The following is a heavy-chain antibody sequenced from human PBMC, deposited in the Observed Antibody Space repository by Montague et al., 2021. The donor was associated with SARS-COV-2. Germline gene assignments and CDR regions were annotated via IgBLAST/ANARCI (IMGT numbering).Heavy chain of an antibody. J-gene: IGHJ4*02. D-gene: IGHD3-22*01. CDR1: GDSVSRGSSY. Sequence: SETLSLTCTVSGDSVSRGSSYWSWIRQPPGKGLEWTGEISHSGSSSYNPSLKSRLTISVDTSKKQFSLKLTSLTAADTAVYYCARHKNYYDRRSDSYFLGGFDSWGQGTLVTVSS. CDR3: ARHKNYYDRRSDSYFLGGFDS. CDR2: ISHSGSS. V-gene: IGHV4-39*01.